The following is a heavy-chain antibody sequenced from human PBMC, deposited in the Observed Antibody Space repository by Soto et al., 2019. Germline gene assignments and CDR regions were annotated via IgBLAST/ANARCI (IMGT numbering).Heavy chain of an antibody. Sequence: QVQLVQSGAEVKKPGASVKVSCKASGYTFTSYGISWVRQAPGQGLEWMGWISAYNGNTNYAQKLQGRVTMTTDTSTSTAYMELRSLRSDDTAVYYCAREGYYGSGSYLGYYYYYGMDVWPRDHGHRLL. CDR2: ISAYNGNT. CDR1: GYTFTSYG. J-gene: IGHJ6*02. V-gene: IGHV1-18*01. CDR3: AREGYYGSGSYLGYYYYYGMDV. D-gene: IGHD3-10*01.